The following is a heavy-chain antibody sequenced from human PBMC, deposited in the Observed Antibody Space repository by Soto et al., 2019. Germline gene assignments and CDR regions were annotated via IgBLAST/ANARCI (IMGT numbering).Heavy chain of an antibody. J-gene: IGHJ4*02. V-gene: IGHV3-30*18. CDR1: GFTFSSYG. Sequence: QVQLVESGGGVVQPGRSLRLSCAASGFTFSSYGMHWVRQAPGKGLEWVAVISYDGSKKNYADSVKGRFTISRDNSKNTLYLQMNSLRAEDTAVYYCAKDGLMITFGGVTHWGQGNRVNVSS. D-gene: IGHD3-16*01. CDR3: AKDGLMITFGGVTH. CDR2: ISYDGSKK.